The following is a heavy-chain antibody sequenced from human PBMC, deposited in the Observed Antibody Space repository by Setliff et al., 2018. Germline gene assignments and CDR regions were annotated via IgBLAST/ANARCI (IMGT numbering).Heavy chain of an antibody. CDR1: GFTFDDYG. D-gene: IGHD3-10*01. V-gene: IGHV3-21*01. Sequence: GGSLRLSCGGSGFTFDDYGMSWVRQAPGKGLEWVSSISSRSTYIYYADFVKGRFTISRDNAKNSLSLQMNNLRTEDTAVYYCFGAGTCSYWGQGTLVTVSS. CDR3: FGAGTCSY. J-gene: IGHJ4*02. CDR2: ISSRSTYI.